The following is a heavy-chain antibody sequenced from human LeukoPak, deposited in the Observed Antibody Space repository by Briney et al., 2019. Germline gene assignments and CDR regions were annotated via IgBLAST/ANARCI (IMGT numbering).Heavy chain of an antibody. V-gene: IGHV3-23*01. CDR1: GFTFSSYA. J-gene: IGHJ4*02. Sequence: GGSLRLSCAASGFTFSSYAMSWVRQAPGKGLEWVSAISGGGGSTYYADSVKGRFTISRDNSKNTLYLKMNSMRAEDTDVYYCARQQLYYFAYWGQGTLVTVSS. CDR2: ISGGGGST. CDR3: ARQQLYYFAY. D-gene: IGHD6-13*01.